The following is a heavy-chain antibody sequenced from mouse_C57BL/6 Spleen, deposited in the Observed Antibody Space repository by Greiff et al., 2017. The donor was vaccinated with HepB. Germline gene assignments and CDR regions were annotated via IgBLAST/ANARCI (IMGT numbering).Heavy chain of an antibody. Sequence: QVQLKESGAELARPGASVKMSCKASGYTFTSYTMHWVKQRPGQGLEWIGYINPSSGYTKYNQKFKDKATLTADKSSSTAYMQLSSLTSEDSAVYYCARPSFSTTVVATNWYFDVWGTGTTVTVSS. CDR2: INPSSGYT. J-gene: IGHJ1*03. D-gene: IGHD1-1*01. CDR3: ARPSFSTTVVATNWYFDV. CDR1: GYTFTSYT. V-gene: IGHV1-4*01.